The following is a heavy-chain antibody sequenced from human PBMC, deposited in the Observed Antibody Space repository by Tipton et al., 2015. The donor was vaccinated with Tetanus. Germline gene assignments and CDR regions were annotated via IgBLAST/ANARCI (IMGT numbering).Heavy chain of an antibody. CDR1: GGSISSYY. D-gene: IGHD6-6*01. Sequence: TLSLTCTVSGGSISSYYWSWIRQPAGKGLEWIGHIYTSGSTNYNPSLKSRVTMSVDTSKNQFSLKLSSVTVADTAVYYCARDHTRYSGSSVATFDIWGQGTMVTVSS. CDR3: ARDHTRYSGSSVATFDI. J-gene: IGHJ3*02. V-gene: IGHV4-4*07. CDR2: IYTSGST.